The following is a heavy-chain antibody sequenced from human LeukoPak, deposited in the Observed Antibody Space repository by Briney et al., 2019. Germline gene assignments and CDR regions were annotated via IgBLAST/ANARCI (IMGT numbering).Heavy chain of an antibody. CDR1: GFTFSSYG. J-gene: IGHJ3*02. CDR2: ISYDGSNK. Sequence: PGRSLRLSCAASGFTFSSYGMHWVRQAPGKGLEWVAVISYDGSNKYYADSVKGRFTISRDNSKNTLYLQMNSLRAEDTAVYYCCNRAFDIWGQGTMVTVSS. V-gene: IGHV3-30*03. CDR3: CNRAFDI. D-gene: IGHD2/OR15-2a*01.